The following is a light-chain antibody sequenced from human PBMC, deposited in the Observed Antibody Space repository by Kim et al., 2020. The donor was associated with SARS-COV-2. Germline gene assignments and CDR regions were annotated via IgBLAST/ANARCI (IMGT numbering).Light chain of an antibody. CDR3: QVWDSTWV. CDR1: NIGSKN. CDR2: RDT. V-gene: IGLV3-9*01. Sequence: VAGALGQTARITCEENNIGSKNVHWYQQKPGQAPVLVIYRDTNRPSGIPERFSGSNSGNTATLTISRAQVGDEADYYCQVWDSTWVFGGGTQLTVL. J-gene: IGLJ3*02.